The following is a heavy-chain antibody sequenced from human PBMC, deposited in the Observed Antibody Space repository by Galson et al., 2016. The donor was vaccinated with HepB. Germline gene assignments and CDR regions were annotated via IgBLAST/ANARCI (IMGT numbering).Heavy chain of an antibody. CDR3: AVRYSSIWYFQH. D-gene: IGHD6-13*01. V-gene: IGHV3-53*01. J-gene: IGHJ1*01. CDR2: LYSGGST. CDR1: GFIVSSND. Sequence: SLRLSCAAPGFIVSSNDMSWVRQAPGKGLEWVSVLYSGGSTYYADSVKGRFTISRDNSKNTLYLQMNTLRAEDTAIYYCAVRYSSIWYFQHWGRGTLVSVSS.